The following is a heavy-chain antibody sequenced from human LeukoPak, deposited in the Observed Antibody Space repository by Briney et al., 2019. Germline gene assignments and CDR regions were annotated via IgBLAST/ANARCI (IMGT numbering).Heavy chain of an antibody. CDR1: GFTFSSYA. J-gene: IGHJ4*02. CDR3: VRKEGLCSSTSCPWYCDY. V-gene: IGHV3-NL1*01. D-gene: IGHD2-2*01. CDR2: ISGSGSST. Sequence: PSGRSLRLSCAASGFTFSSYAMHWVRQAPGKGLEWVSVISGSGSSTYYADSVKGRFSISRDNSKNAVYLQMNSLRAEDTAVYYCVRKEGLCSSTSCPWYCDYWGQGTLVSVSS.